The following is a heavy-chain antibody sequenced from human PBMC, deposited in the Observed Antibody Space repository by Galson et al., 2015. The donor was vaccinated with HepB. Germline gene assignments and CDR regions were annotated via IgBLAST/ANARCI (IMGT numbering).Heavy chain of an antibody. CDR2: ISAYNGNT. CDR1: GYTFTSYG. J-gene: IGHJ6*03. D-gene: IGHD1-7*01. V-gene: IGHV1-18*01. Sequence: SVKVSCKASGYTFTSYGISWVRQAPGQGLEWMGWISAYNGNTNYAQKLQGRVTMTTDTSTSTAYMELRSLRSDDTAVYYCAREPPSALMYNWNYGGYYYYYMDVWGKGTTVTVSS. CDR3: AREPPSALMYNWNYGGYYYYYMDV.